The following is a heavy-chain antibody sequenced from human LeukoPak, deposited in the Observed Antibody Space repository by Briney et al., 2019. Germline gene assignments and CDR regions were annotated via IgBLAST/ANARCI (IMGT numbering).Heavy chain of an antibody. CDR2: IYDSGST. D-gene: IGHD6-19*01. J-gene: IGHJ4*02. CDR1: GYSISSGYY. V-gene: IGHV4-61*01. CDR3: ARGQGSDWSNYYFDY. Sequence: PSETLSLTCTVSGYSISSGYYWGWIRQPPGKGLEWIGYIYDSGSTKYNPSLKSRVTKSVDTSKNQFSLKLSSVTAADTAVYYCARGQGSDWSNYYFDYWGQGILVTVSS.